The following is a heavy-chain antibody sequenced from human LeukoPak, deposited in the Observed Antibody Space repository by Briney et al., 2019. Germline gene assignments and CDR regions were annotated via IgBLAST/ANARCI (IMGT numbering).Heavy chain of an antibody. Sequence: GGSLRLSCAATGFTFSSYAMSWVRQAPGKGLEWVSSIRGSDGSTYYADSVKGRFTISRDNSKNTLYLQMNSLRAEDTAVYYCAKEKVATMYYYYYYGMDVWGQGTTVTVSS. D-gene: IGHD5-12*01. CDR2: IRGSDGST. J-gene: IGHJ6*02. CDR1: GFTFSSYA. V-gene: IGHV3-23*01. CDR3: AKEKVATMYYYYYYGMDV.